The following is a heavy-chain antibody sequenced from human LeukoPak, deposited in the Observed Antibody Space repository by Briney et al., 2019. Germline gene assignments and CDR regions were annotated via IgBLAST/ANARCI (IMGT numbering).Heavy chain of an antibody. Sequence: ASVKVSCKASGGTFSSYAISWVRQAPGQGLEWMGGIIPIFGTANYAQKFQGRVTITADESTSTAYMELSSLRSEDTAVYYCVVVPAEGPYYFDYWGQGTLVTVSS. V-gene: IGHV1-69*13. CDR2: IIPIFGTA. CDR1: GGTFSSYA. D-gene: IGHD2-2*01. J-gene: IGHJ4*02. CDR3: VVVPAEGPYYFDY.